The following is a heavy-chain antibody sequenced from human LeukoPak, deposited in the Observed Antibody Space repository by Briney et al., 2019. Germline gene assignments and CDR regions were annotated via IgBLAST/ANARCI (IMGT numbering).Heavy chain of an antibody. V-gene: IGHV4-39*07. J-gene: IGHJ4*02. Sequence: PSETLSLTCTVSGGSISSSSYYWGWIRQPPRKGLEWIGSIYYSGSTYYSPSPKSRVTISVDTSQNQFSLKLSSVTAADTAVYYCSRIGYCSDGSCYSGLVWLPFEHWGQGTLVTVSS. CDR3: SRIGYCSDGSCYSGLVWLPFEH. CDR1: GGSISSSSYY. D-gene: IGHD2-15*01. CDR2: IYYSGST.